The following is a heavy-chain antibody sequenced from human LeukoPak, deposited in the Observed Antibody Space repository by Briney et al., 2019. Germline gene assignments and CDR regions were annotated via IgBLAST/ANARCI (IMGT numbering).Heavy chain of an antibody. Sequence: ASVKVSCKASGYTFTSYYMHWVRQAPGQGLEWMGIINPSGGSTSYAQKFQGRVTMTRDTSTSTVYMELSSLRAEDTAVYYCARSMIPRPADYWGQGTLVTVSS. CDR2: INPSGGST. V-gene: IGHV1-46*01. J-gene: IGHJ4*02. CDR1: GYTFTSYY. CDR3: ARSMIPRPADY. D-gene: IGHD3-16*01.